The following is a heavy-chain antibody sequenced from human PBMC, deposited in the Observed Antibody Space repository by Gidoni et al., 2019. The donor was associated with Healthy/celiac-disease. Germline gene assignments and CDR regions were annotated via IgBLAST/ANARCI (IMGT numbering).Heavy chain of an antibody. CDR1: GFTFSSYG. Sequence: QVQLVESGGGVVQPGRSLRLSCAASGFTFSSYGMHWVRQAPGKGLEWVAVIWYDGSNKYYADSVKGRFTISRDNSKNTLYLQMNSLRAEDTAVYYCARGPLNSSGYYYGGSLDYWGQGTLVTVSS. V-gene: IGHV3-33*01. CDR3: ARGPLNSSGYYYGGSLDY. D-gene: IGHD3-22*01. CDR2: IWYDGSNK. J-gene: IGHJ4*02.